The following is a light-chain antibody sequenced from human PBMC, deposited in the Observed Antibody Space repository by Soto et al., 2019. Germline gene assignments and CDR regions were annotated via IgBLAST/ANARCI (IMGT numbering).Light chain of an antibody. Sequence: TVVTQEPSLTVSPGGTVTLTCASSTGAVTSGYFPSWFQQKPGQAPTALIYNTINKHSWTPARFSGSLLEGKAALTLSGVQPEDEAEYYCLLYYGGAQLFGGGTKLTVL. CDR3: LLYYGGAQL. J-gene: IGLJ2*01. CDR1: TGAVTSGYF. V-gene: IGLV7-43*01. CDR2: NTI.